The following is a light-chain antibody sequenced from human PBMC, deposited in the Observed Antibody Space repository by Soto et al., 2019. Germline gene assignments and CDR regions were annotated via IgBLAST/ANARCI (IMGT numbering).Light chain of an antibody. CDR3: QQYNSYPYT. Sequence: DIQMTQSPSTLAASVGDRVTITCRASQSISTWLAWYQKKPGKAPNVLIYKASTIKNGVPSRFSGSGSGTEFTLTVSSLQPEDFATYYCQQYNSYPYTVGQGTKLEIK. CDR1: QSISTW. J-gene: IGKJ2*01. V-gene: IGKV1-5*03. CDR2: KAS.